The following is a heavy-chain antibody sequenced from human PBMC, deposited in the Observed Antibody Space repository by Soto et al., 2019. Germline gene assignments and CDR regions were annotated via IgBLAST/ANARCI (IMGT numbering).Heavy chain of an antibody. D-gene: IGHD6-13*01. CDR2: ISDSGGST. V-gene: IGHV3-23*01. CDR3: AKFASSSWYYYGMDV. Sequence: PGGSLRLSCAASGFTFSSYAMSWVRQAPGKGLEWVSGISDSGGSTYYADSVKGRFTISRDNSKNTLYLQMNSLRAEDTAVYYCAKFASSSWYYYGMDVWGQGTTVTVSS. CDR1: GFTFSSYA. J-gene: IGHJ6*02.